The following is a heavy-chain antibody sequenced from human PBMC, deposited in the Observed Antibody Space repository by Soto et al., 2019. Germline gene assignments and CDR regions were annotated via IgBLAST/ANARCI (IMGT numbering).Heavy chain of an antibody. CDR1: GFTFSSYA. Sequence: GGSLSLSCAASGFTFSSYAMHWVRQAPGKGLEYVSAISSNGGSTYYANSVKGRFTISRDNSKNTLYLQMGSLRAEDMAVYYCAREGYDYIWGSFLSDAFDIWGQGTMVTVSS. CDR3: AREGYDYIWGSFLSDAFDI. CDR2: ISSNGGST. J-gene: IGHJ3*02. D-gene: IGHD3-16*01. V-gene: IGHV3-64*01.